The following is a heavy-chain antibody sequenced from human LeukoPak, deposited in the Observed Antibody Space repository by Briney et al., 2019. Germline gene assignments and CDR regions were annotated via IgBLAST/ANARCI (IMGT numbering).Heavy chain of an antibody. Sequence: ASVKVSCKASGYTFTSYYMHWVRQAPGQGLEWMGLINPSGGSTSYAQKFQGRVTMTRDTSTSTVYMELSSLRSEDTAVYYCARDYGSDVRTRPFDYWGQRTLVTVSS. V-gene: IGHV1-46*01. CDR3: ARDYGSDVRTRPFDY. J-gene: IGHJ4*02. CDR2: INPSGGST. CDR1: GYTFTSYY. D-gene: IGHD3-10*02.